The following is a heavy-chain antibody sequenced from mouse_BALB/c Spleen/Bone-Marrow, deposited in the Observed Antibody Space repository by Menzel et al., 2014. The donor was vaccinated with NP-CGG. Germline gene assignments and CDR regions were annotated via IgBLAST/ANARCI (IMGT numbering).Heavy chain of an antibody. V-gene: IGHV4-1*02. Sequence: EVKLLESGGVLVPPGGSLKLSCAASGFDFSSFWMCSGRLFLGKSIASPGELLPDSSTINYTPPLKDMFIISRDNAKNTLYLQISKVRSEDTALYYCARLNYFGNLFVWGAGSTVTV. D-gene: IGHD1-1*01. J-gene: IGHJ1*01. CDR3: ARLNYFGNLFV. CDR2: LLPDSSTI. CDR1: GFDFSSFW.